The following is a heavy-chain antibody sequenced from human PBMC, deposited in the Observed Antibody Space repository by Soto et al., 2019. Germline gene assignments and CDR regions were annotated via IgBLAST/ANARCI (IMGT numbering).Heavy chain of an antibody. D-gene: IGHD3-22*01. V-gene: IGHV3-21*01. Sequence: PGGSLRLSCAASGFTFSSYSMNCVRQAPWKGLEWVSSISSSSSYIYYADSVKGRFTISRDNAKNSLYLQMNSLRAEDTAVYYCARDLPSETPTYYYDSSIFDYWGQGTPVTVSS. CDR2: ISSSSSYI. CDR3: ARDLPSETPTYYYDSSIFDY. CDR1: GFTFSSYS. J-gene: IGHJ4*02.